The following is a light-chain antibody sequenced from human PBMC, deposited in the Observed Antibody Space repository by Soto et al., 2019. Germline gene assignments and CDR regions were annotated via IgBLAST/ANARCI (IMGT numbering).Light chain of an antibody. Sequence: QSALTQPASVSGSPGQSITISCTGTSSYVGGYNYVSWYQQHPGKAPKLMIYEVSNRPSGVSNRFSCSKSGNTASLTISGLQAEDEADYYCSSYTSSSTLVFGGGTKVTVL. V-gene: IGLV2-14*01. CDR3: SSYTSSSTLV. CDR2: EVS. CDR1: SSYVGGYNY. J-gene: IGLJ3*02.